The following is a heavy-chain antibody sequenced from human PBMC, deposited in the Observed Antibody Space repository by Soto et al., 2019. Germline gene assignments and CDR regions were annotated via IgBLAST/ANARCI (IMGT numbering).Heavy chain of an antibody. Sequence: GGSLRLSCAASGFTFSSYAMSWVRQAPGKGLEWVSAISGSGGSTYYADSVKGRFTISRDNSKNTLYLQMNSLRAEDTAVYYCAKARLGYCSSTSCPYDYWGQGTLVTVSS. V-gene: IGHV3-23*01. CDR2: ISGSGGST. J-gene: IGHJ4*02. CDR3: AKARLGYCSSTSCPYDY. D-gene: IGHD2-2*01. CDR1: GFTFSSYA.